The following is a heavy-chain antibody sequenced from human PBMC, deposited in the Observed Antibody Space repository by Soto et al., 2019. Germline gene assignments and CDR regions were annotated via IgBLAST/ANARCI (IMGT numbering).Heavy chain of an antibody. CDR1: GCSFTSYW. J-gene: IGHJ5*02. D-gene: IGHD6-6*01. Sequence: LGESLKISCKGSGCSFTSYWIGWVRQMPGKGLEWMGIIYPGDSDTRYSPSFQGQVTISADKSISTAYLQWSSLKASDTAMYYCARSGIAARPSSWFDPWGQGTLVTVSS. V-gene: IGHV5-51*01. CDR3: ARSGIAARPSSWFDP. CDR2: IYPGDSDT.